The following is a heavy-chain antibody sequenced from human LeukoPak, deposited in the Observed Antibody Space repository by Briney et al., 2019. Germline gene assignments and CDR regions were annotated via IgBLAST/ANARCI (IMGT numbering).Heavy chain of an antibody. Sequence: SETLSLTCTVSGGSISSYYWSWSRQPPGKGLEWIGYIYYSGSTNYNPSLKSRVTISVDTSKNQFSLKLSSVTAADTAVYYCARHSRGTYYFDYWGQGTLVTVSS. CDR1: GGSISSYY. V-gene: IGHV4-59*08. J-gene: IGHJ4*02. CDR3: ARHSRGTYYFDY. CDR2: IYYSGST. D-gene: IGHD1-7*01.